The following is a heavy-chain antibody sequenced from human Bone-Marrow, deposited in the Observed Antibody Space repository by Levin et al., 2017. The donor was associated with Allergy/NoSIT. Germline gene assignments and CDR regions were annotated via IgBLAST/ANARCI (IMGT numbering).Heavy chain of an antibody. CDR2: INFDGSEK. D-gene: IGHD3-22*01. V-gene: IGHV3-33*01. CDR1: RFTFSNYG. J-gene: IGHJ6*02. CDR3: ARDSGSGYSFYYYGMDV. Sequence: GGSLRLSCAASRFTFSNYGMQWVRQAPGKGLEWVAGINFDGSEKQYADSVKGRFIISRDDSKSSLYLQMNSLRAEDTAVYFCARDSGSGYSFYYYGMDVWGQGTTVTVSS.